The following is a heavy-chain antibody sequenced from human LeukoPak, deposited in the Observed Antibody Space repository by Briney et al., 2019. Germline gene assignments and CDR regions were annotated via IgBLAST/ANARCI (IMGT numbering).Heavy chain of an antibody. Sequence: KDGESLKISCKGSGYSFSSYWIVWVRQMPGRGLEWMGIIYPGDSDTRYSPSFQGHVTISADKSINTAYLQWSSLKASDTAIFYCARRSGSHFGIDFWGQGTLVTVSS. V-gene: IGHV5-51*01. J-gene: IGHJ4*02. CDR2: IYPGDSDT. D-gene: IGHD1-26*01. CDR1: GYSFSSYW. CDR3: ARRSGSHFGIDF.